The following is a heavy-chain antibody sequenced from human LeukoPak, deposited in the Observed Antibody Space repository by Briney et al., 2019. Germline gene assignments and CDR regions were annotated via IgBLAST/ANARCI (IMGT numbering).Heavy chain of an antibody. CDR2: ISWNSGSI. CDR1: GFPFEVYA. CDR3: AKGYSSGWLYFDY. J-gene: IGHJ4*02. V-gene: IGHV3-9*01. D-gene: IGHD6-19*01. Sequence: GRSLRLSCAASGFPFEVYAMLGARHAPGKGLEWVSDISWNSGSIGYADSVKGRFTTFRDNTKNSPYLQMNSLRAENTAVYYCAKGYSSGWLYFDYWGEGTLVTVSS.